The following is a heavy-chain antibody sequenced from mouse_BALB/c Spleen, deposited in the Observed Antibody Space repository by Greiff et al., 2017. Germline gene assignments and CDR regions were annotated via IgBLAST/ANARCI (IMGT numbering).Heavy chain of an antibody. V-gene: IGHV1-15*01. CDR1: GYTFTDYE. D-gene: IGHD2-4*01. Sequence: QVQLQQSGAELVRPGASVTLSCKASGYTFTDYEMHWVKQTPVHGLEWIGAIDPETGGTAYNQKFKGKATLTADKSSSTAYMELRSLTSEDSAVYYCTTMITTSAWFAYWGQGTLVTVSA. J-gene: IGHJ3*01. CDR3: TTMITTSAWFAY. CDR2: IDPETGGT.